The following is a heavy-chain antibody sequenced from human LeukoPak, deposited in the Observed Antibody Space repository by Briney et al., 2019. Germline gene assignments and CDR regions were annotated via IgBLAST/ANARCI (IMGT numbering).Heavy chain of an antibody. J-gene: IGHJ5*02. Sequence: PGGSLRLSCAASGFTFSSYSMNWVRQAPGKGLEGVSYISSSGSTIYYADSVKGRFTISRDNAKASLYLQMNSLRAEDTAVYYCARDLGYDILTGYYQANWFDPRGQGTLVTVSS. D-gene: IGHD3-9*01. CDR3: ARDLGYDILTGYYQANWFDP. CDR1: GFTFSSYS. V-gene: IGHV3-48*04. CDR2: ISSSGSTI.